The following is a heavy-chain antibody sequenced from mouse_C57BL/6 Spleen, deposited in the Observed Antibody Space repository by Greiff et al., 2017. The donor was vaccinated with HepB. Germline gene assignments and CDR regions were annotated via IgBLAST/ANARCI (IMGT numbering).Heavy chain of an antibody. CDR2: ISYDGSN. CDR3: ARDEGAMDY. Sequence: ESGPGLVKPSQSLSLTCSVTGYSITSGYYWNWIRQFPGNKLEWMGYISYDGSNNYNPSLQNRISITRDTSKNQFFLKLNSVTTEDTATYYCARDEGAMDYWGQGTSVTVSS. CDR1: GYSITSGYY. V-gene: IGHV3-6*01. J-gene: IGHJ4*01.